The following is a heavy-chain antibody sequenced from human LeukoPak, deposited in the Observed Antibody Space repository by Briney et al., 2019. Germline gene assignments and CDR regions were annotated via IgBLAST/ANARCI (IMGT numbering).Heavy chain of an antibody. CDR2: ISGSGGST. J-gene: IGHJ4*02. D-gene: IGHD2-15*01. Sequence: PGGSLRLSCAASGSTFSSYAMSWVRQAPGKGLEWVSAISGSGGSTYYADSVKGRFTISRDNSKNTLYLQMNSLRAEDTAVYYCAKDGYCSGGSCSIFDYWGQGTLVTVSS. CDR1: GSTFSSYA. V-gene: IGHV3-23*01. CDR3: AKDGYCSGGSCSIFDY.